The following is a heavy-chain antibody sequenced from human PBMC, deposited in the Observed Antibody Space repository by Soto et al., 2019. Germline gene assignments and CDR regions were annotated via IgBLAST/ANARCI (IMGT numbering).Heavy chain of an antibody. J-gene: IGHJ5*02. CDR2: ISAYNGNT. V-gene: IGHV1-18*04. CDR3: ARDLGALKRGWFDP. Sequence: ASVKVSCKASGYTFTSYGISWVRQAPGQGLEWMGWISAYNGNTNYAQKLQGRVTMTTDTSTSTAYMELRSLRSDDTAVYYCARDLGALKRGWFDPWGQGTLVTVSS. CDR1: GYTFTSYG.